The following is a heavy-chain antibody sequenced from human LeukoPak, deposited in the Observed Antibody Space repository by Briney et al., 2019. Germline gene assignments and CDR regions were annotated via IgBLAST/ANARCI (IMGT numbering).Heavy chain of an antibody. V-gene: IGHV4-34*01. Sequence: SETLSLTCAVYGGSFSGYYWSWIRQPPGKGLEWIGEINHSGSTNYNPSLKSRVTISVDTSKNQFSLKLSSVTAADTAVYYCARKITMIVVGNKYNWFDPWGQGTLVTVSP. D-gene: IGHD3-22*01. CDR3: ARKITMIVVGNKYNWFDP. CDR2: INHSGST. J-gene: IGHJ5*02. CDR1: GGSFSGYY.